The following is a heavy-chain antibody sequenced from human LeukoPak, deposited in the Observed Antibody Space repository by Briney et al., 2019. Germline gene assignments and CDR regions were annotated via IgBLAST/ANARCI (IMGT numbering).Heavy chain of an antibody. Sequence: GRSLRLSCAASGFTFSSYGMHWVRQAPGKGLEWVAVIWYDGSNKYYADSVKGRFTISRDNSKNTLYLQMNSLRAEDTAVYYCARGRIQITCSGGSCYPFDYWGQGTLVTVPS. V-gene: IGHV3-33*01. J-gene: IGHJ4*02. CDR2: IWYDGSNK. CDR3: ARGRIQITCSGGSCYPFDY. CDR1: GFTFSSYG. D-gene: IGHD2-15*01.